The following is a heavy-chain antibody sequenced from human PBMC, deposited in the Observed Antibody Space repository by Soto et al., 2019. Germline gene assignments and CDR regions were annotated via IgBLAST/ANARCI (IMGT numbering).Heavy chain of an antibody. Sequence: QVQLQQWGAGLLKPSETLSLTCAVYGGSFSGYYWSWIRQPPGKGLEWIGEIKHSGSTNYNPSLKSRVTISADTSKNQFSLKLSSVTAADTAVYYCARDLTVVVKWAFDIWGQGTMVTVSS. J-gene: IGHJ3*02. CDR3: ARDLTVVVKWAFDI. CDR1: GGSFSGYY. D-gene: IGHD3-22*01. V-gene: IGHV4-34*01. CDR2: IKHSGST.